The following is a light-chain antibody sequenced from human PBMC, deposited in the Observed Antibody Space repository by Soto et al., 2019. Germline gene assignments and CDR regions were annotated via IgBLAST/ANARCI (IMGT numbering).Light chain of an antibody. V-gene: IGLV2-8*01. Sequence: QSVLTQPPSASGSPGQSVTISCTGTSSDVGGYNYVSWYQQHPGKAPKLMIYEVSKRPSGVPDRFSGSKSGNTASLTVSGLQAEDEADYYCSSYAGSNNPVGFGGGTKVTVL. CDR2: EVS. J-gene: IGLJ2*01. CDR1: SSDVGGYNY. CDR3: SSYAGSNNPVG.